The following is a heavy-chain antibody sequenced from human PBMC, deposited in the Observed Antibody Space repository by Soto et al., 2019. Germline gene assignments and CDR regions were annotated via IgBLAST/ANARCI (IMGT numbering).Heavy chain of an antibody. CDR3: ARDIGDDYGDPYYYGMDV. D-gene: IGHD4-17*01. J-gene: IGHJ6*02. CDR2: ISSSSSYI. Sequence: EVQLVESGGGLVKPGGSLRLSCAASGFTFSSYSMNWVRQAPGKGLEWVSSISSSSSYIYYADSVKRRFTISRDNAKNSLYLQMNSLRAEDTAVYYCARDIGDDYGDPYYYGMDVWGQGTTVTVSS. V-gene: IGHV3-21*01. CDR1: GFTFSSYS.